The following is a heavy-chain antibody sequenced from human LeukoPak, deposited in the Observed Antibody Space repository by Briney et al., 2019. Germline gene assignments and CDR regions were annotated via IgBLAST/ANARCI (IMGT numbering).Heavy chain of an antibody. Sequence: TLSLTCTVSGGSISNYYWSWIRQPPGKGLEWIGYIYYSGSSNYNPSLKSRVTISVDTSKKQFSLKLSSVTAADTAVYYCARFGYSYGMDVWGQGTTVTVSS. CDR3: ARFGYSYGMDV. CDR1: GGSISNYY. J-gene: IGHJ6*02. CDR2: IYYSGSS. V-gene: IGHV4-59*01. D-gene: IGHD3-22*01.